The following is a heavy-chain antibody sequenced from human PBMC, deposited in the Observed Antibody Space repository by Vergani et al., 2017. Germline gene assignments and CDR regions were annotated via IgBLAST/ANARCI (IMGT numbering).Heavy chain of an antibody. D-gene: IGHD1-14*01. J-gene: IGHJ6*02. CDR2: IKHSGST. Sequence: QVQLQQWGAGLLKPSETLSLTCAVYGGSFSGYYWSWIRQPPGKGLEWIGEIKHSGSTNYNPSLKSRVTISVDTSKNQFSLKLSSVTAADTAVYYCARGGGRNYYYGMDVWGQGTTVTVSS. CDR3: ARGGGRNYYYGMDV. V-gene: IGHV4-34*01. CDR1: GGSFSGYY.